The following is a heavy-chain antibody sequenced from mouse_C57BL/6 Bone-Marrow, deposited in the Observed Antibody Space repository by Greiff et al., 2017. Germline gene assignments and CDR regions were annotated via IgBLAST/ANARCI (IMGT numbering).Heavy chain of an antibody. CDR2: IYPGSGST. CDR3: ARTYYGSSFDV. Sequence: VQLQQSGAELVKPGASVKMSCKASGYTFTSYWITWVKQRPGQGLEWIGDIYPGSGSTNYNEKFKSKATLTVDTSSSTAYMQLSNLTSEDSAVYYCARTYYGSSFDVWGTGTTVTVSS. CDR1: GYTFTSYW. V-gene: IGHV1-55*01. J-gene: IGHJ1*03. D-gene: IGHD1-1*01.